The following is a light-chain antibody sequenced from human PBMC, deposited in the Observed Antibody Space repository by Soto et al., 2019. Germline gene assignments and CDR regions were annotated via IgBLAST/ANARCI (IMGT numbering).Light chain of an antibody. CDR2: SAS. V-gene: IGKV1-39*01. CDR1: QDINKN. Sequence: DIQMTQSPSSLSASVGDRVTITSQASQDINKNLIWYQQKPGKAPELLIYSASNLQSGVPSRFSGSGSGTDFTLTISSLQPEDFATYYCQQSVSTPTFGQGTRLE. J-gene: IGKJ5*01. CDR3: QQSVSTPT.